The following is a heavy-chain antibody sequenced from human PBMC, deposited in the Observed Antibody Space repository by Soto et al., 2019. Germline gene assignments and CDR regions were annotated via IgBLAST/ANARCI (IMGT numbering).Heavy chain of an antibody. CDR3: ARDSPYCANGVCFMDV. J-gene: IGHJ6*02. CDR2: IIPIFGTA. V-gene: IGHV1-69*06. CDR1: GGTFISYV. Sequence: SVKVSCKASGGTFISYVISWVRQAPGQGLEWMGGIIPIFGTANYAQKFQGRVTITANKSTSTAYMALSSLRSEDTAVYYCARDSPYCANGVCFMDVWGQGTTVTVSS. D-gene: IGHD2-8*01.